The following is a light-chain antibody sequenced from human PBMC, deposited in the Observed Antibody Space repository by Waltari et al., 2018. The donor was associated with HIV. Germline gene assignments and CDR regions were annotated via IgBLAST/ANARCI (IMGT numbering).Light chain of an antibody. CDR1: SGSVSTSHY. Sequence: QPVVTKEPSSSVSPGGTVTLPCGLNSGSVSTSHYPTWYQQTLGQARRTLILTTDVRASGVPARCAGSILGSEGALTITGAQAYDGSGYHCMLYVGSDCWLFGGGTRRSVL. CDR2: TTD. CDR3: MLYVGSDCWL. J-gene: IGLJ2*01. V-gene: IGLV8-61*01.